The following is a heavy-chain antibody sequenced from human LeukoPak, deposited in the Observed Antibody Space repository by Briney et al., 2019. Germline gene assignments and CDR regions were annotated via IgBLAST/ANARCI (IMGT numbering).Heavy chain of an antibody. CDR1: GGSISSGGYS. Sequence: PSETLSLTCAVSGGSISSGGYSWSWIRQPPGKGLEWIGYIYYSGSTYYNPSLKSRVTISVDTSKNQFSLKLSSVTAADTAVYYCARPNIYDSSGYYGYWYFDLWGRGTLVTVSS. CDR2: IYYSGST. CDR3: ARPNIYDSSGYYGYWYFDL. J-gene: IGHJ2*01. V-gene: IGHV4-30-2*03. D-gene: IGHD3-22*01.